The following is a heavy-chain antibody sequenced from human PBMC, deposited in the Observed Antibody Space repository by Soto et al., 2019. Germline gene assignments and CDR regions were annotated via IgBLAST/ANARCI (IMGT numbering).Heavy chain of an antibody. J-gene: IGHJ4*02. D-gene: IGHD2-2*01. CDR1: GFAFNNYG. V-gene: IGHV3-21*01. CDR2: ISKSDYT. CDR3: AREDSIIIPAVSDF. Sequence: GGSLRLSCTVSGFAFNNYGINWVRQAPGKGLEWVSSISKSDYTYYSDSVKGRFTISRDNAKNSVSLQMNTLRVEDTAVYYCAREDSIIIPAVSDFWGQGTLVTVPS.